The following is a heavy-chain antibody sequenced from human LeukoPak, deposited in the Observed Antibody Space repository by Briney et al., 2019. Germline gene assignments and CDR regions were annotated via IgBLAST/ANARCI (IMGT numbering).Heavy chain of an antibody. J-gene: IGHJ4*02. CDR2: INHSGST. V-gene: IGHV4-34*01. CDR1: GGSFSGYY. Sequence: SETLSLTCAVYGGSFSGYYWSWIRQPPGKGLEWIGEINHSGSTNYNPSLKSRVTISVDTSKNQFSPKLSSVTAADTAVYYCARGISDFDYWGQGTLVTVSS. CDR3: ARGISDFDY.